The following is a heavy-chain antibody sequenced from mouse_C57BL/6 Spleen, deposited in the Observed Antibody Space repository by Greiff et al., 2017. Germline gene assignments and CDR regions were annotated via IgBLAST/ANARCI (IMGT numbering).Heavy chain of an antibody. D-gene: IGHD2-2*01. CDR3: TTMVTRGFAY. V-gene: IGHV14-4*01. CDR1: GFNIKDDY. J-gene: IGHJ3*01. Sequence: EVKLQESGAELVRPGASVKLSCTASGFNIKDDYMHWVKQRPEQRLEWIGWIDPENGDTEYASKCQGKATITADTSSNTAYLQLSSLTSGDTAVYYCTTMVTRGFAYWGQGTLVTVSA. CDR2: IDPENGDT.